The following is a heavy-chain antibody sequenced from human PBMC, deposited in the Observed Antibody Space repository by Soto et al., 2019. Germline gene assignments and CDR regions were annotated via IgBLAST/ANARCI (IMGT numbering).Heavy chain of an antibody. J-gene: IGHJ6*03. CDR2: ISGSGGST. CDR3: AKGGINSYDLGPYYYYYMDV. V-gene: IGHV3-23*01. CDR1: GFTFSSYA. Sequence: GGSLRLSCAASGFTFSSYAMSWVRQAPGKGLEWVSAISGSGGSTYYADSVKGRFTISRDNSKNTLYLQMNSLRAEDTAVYYCAKGGINSYDLGPYYYYYMDVWGKGTTVTVSS. D-gene: IGHD5-18*01.